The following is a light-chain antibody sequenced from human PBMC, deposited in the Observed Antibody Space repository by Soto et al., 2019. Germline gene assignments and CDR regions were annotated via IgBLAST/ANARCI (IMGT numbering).Light chain of an antibody. J-gene: IGKJ5*01. Sequence: ESVLTQSPGTLSLSPGERATLSCRASQSVTNRYFAWYQQRPGQAPRLLIYGISNRATGIPDRFSGSGSGTDFTLTFSRLEPEDFVVYYCQQRSQWPPMTFGQGTRLEMK. CDR3: QQRSQWPPMT. CDR1: QSVTNRY. CDR2: GIS. V-gene: IGKV3D-20*02.